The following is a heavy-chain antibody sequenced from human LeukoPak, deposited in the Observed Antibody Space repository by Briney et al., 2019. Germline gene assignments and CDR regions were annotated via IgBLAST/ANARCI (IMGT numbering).Heavy chain of an antibody. J-gene: IGHJ6*03. CDR1: GGSISNYY. D-gene: IGHD6-19*01. CDR2: MYNSGST. V-gene: IGHV4-59*01. Sequence: SETLSLTCTVSGGSISNYYWSWIRQPPGKGLEWIGYMYNSGSTNYNPSLKSRVTISVDTSTNQFSLKLSSVTAADTAVYYCARGAGPNFYYHMDVWGKGPRSPSP. CDR3: ARGAGPNFYYHMDV.